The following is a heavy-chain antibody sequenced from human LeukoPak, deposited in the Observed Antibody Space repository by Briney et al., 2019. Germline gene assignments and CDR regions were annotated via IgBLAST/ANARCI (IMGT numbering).Heavy chain of an antibody. D-gene: IGHD5-18*01. Sequence: SETLSLTCAVYGGSFSGYYWSWIRQPPGKGLEWIGEINHSGSTNYNPSLKSRVTISVDTSKNQFSLKLSSVTAADTAVYYCARESLDTAMNWGQGTLVTVSS. J-gene: IGHJ4*02. CDR3: ARESLDTAMN. CDR2: INHSGST. V-gene: IGHV4-34*01. CDR1: GGSFSGYY.